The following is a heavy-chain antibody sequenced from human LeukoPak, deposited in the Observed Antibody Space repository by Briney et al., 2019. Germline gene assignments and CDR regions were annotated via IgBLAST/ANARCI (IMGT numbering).Heavy chain of an antibody. J-gene: IGHJ6*02. CDR1: GGSFSGYY. V-gene: IGHV4-34*01. CDR2: INHSGST. CDR3: ARGRIAARRGYYYYGMDV. Sequence: ASETLSLTCAVYGGSFSGYYWSWIRQPPGKGLEWIGEINHSGSTNYNPSLKSRVTISVDTSKNQFSLKLSSVTAADTAVYYCARGRIAARRGYYYYGMDVWGQGTTVTVSS. D-gene: IGHD6-6*01.